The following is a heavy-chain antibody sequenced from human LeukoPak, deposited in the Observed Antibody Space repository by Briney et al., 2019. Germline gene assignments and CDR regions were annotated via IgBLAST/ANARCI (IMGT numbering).Heavy chain of an antibody. CDR1: GGSISSGTYY. V-gene: IGHV4-61*02. Sequence: PSETLSLTCTVSGGSISSGTYYWSWIRQPAGKGLEWIGRIYTSGTTHYNPSLKSRVTMSVDTSKNQFSLNLSSVTAADTAVYYCAGFSSIAAAFDYWGLGTLVTVSS. J-gene: IGHJ4*02. CDR3: AGFSSIAAAFDY. D-gene: IGHD6-13*01. CDR2: IYTSGTT.